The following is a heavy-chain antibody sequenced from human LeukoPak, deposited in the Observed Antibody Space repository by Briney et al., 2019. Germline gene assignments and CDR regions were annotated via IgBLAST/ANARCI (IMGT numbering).Heavy chain of an antibody. CDR1: GGSISSYY. D-gene: IGHD1-14*01. CDR3: ARQTAGDAFDI. Sequence: SETLSLTCTVSGGSISSYYWSWIRQPPGKGLEWIGYIYYSGSTNYSPSLKSRVTISVDTSKNQFSLKLSSVTAADTAVYYCARQTAGDAFDIWGQGIMVTVSS. CDR2: IYYSGST. V-gene: IGHV4-59*01. J-gene: IGHJ3*02.